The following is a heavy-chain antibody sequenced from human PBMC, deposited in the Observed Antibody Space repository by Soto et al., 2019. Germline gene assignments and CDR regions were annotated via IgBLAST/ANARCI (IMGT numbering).Heavy chain of an antibody. V-gene: IGHV4-59*08. J-gene: IGHJ6*03. CDR3: ARHKTYYDFWSGQGRNYYYYMDV. D-gene: IGHD3-3*01. CDR1: GVSISSYY. CDR2: IYYSGST. Sequence: SETLSLTCTVSGVSISSYYWSWIRQPPGKGLEWIGYIYYSGSTNYNPSLKSRVTISVDTSKNQFSLKLSSVTAADTAVYYCARHKTYYDFWSGQGRNYYYYMDVWGKGTTVTVSS.